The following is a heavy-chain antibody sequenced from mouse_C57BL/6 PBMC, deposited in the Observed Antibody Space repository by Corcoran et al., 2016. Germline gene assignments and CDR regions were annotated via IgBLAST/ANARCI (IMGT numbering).Heavy chain of an antibody. CDR3: ASRRSALDY. CDR1: GFNIRDYY. V-gene: IGHV14-2*01. Sequence: EVQLQQSGAELVNPGASVKFSCTAAGFNIRDYYKRGVKQRTEQGLWWVGRIDPEDGKTKYAPKIQGKATITADTSSNTAYLQLSSLTSEDTAVYYCASRRSALDYWGQGTTLTVSS. CDR2: IDPEDGKT. J-gene: IGHJ2*01.